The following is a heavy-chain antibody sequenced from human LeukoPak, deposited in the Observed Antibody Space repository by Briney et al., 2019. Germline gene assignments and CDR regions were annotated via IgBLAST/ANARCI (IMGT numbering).Heavy chain of an antibody. J-gene: IGHJ3*02. Sequence: SETLSLTCTVSGGSISSGSYYWSWIRQPAGKGLEWIGRIYTSGGTNYNPSLKSRVTISVDTSKNQFSLKLSSVTAVDTAVYYCARGPVGGATYYDGDAFDIWGQGTMVTVSS. CDR1: GGSISSGSYY. D-gene: IGHD1-26*01. V-gene: IGHV4-61*02. CDR3: ARGPVGGATYYDGDAFDI. CDR2: IYTSGGT.